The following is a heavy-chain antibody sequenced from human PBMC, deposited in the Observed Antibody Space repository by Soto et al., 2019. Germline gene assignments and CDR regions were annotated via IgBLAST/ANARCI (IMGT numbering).Heavy chain of an antibody. CDR1: GYTFTSYG. V-gene: IGHV1-18*01. CDR3: ARDRRYCSSTSCQPLYFDY. CDR2: ISAYNGNT. Sequence: QVQLVQSGAEVKKPGASVKVSCKASGYTFTSYGISWVRQAPGQGLEWMGWISAYNGNTNYAQKHQGRVTMTTDTSTSTAYMELRSLRSDDTAVYYCARDRRYCSSTSCQPLYFDYWGQGTLVTVSS. D-gene: IGHD2-2*01. J-gene: IGHJ4*02.